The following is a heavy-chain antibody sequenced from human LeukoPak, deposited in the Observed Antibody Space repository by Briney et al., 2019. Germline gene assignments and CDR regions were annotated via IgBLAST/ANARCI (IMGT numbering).Heavy chain of an antibody. D-gene: IGHD6-13*01. CDR3: ARDRSADSLYYYYGMDV. CDR1: GFTLSTNA. V-gene: IGHV3-23*01. Sequence: GGSLRLSCLTSGFTLSTNAMSWVRQAPGKGLEWISGISGSGASTYYADSVKGRFTISRDNSKNTLYLQMNSLRAEDTAVYYCARDRSADSLYYYYGMDVWGQGTTVTVSS. J-gene: IGHJ6*02. CDR2: ISGSGAST.